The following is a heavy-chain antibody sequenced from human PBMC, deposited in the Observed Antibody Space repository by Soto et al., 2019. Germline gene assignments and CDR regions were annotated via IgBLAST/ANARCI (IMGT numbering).Heavy chain of an antibody. Sequence: SETLSLTCAVSCYSISSGYYWGWIRQPPGKGLEWIGSIYHSGRTYYNPSLKSRLTISVDTSKNQFSLKLSSVTAADTAVYFCARGGDIAVVTANFPDYWGQGTLVTVSS. CDR1: CYSISSGYY. J-gene: IGHJ4*02. CDR2: IYHSGRT. CDR3: ARGGDIAVVTANFPDY. D-gene: IGHD2-21*02. V-gene: IGHV4-38-2*01.